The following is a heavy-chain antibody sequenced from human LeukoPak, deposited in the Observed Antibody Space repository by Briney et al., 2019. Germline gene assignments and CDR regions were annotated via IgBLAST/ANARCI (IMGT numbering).Heavy chain of an antibody. Sequence: SVKVSCKASGGTFSSYAISWVRQAPGQGLGWMGGIIPIFGTANYAQKFQERVTITRDMSTSTAYMELSSLRSEDTAVYYCAADPTYYYDSSGYYYFDYWGQGTLVTVSS. J-gene: IGHJ4*02. CDR2: IIPIFGTA. CDR1: GGTFSSYA. D-gene: IGHD3-22*01. V-gene: IGHV1-69*05. CDR3: AADPTYYYDSSGYYYFDY.